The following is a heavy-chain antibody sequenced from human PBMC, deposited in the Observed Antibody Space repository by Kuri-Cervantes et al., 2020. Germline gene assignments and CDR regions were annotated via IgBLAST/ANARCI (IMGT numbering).Heavy chain of an antibody. Sequence: GESLKISCAASGFTFSSYAMHWVRQAPGKGLEWVAVISYDGSNKYYADSVKGRFTISRDNSKNTLYLQMNSLRAEDTAVYYCMRDLYGAGPFWGQGTLVTVSS. CDR1: GFTFSSYA. CDR2: ISYDGSNK. CDR3: MRDLYGAGPF. D-gene: IGHD4-17*01. J-gene: IGHJ4*02. V-gene: IGHV3-30-3*01.